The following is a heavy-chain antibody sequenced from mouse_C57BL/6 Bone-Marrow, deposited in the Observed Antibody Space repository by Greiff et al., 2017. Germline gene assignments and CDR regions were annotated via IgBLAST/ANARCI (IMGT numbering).Heavy chain of an antibody. V-gene: IGHV5-6*01. CDR3: ARRYYGSSPWFAY. CDR1: GFTFSSYG. CDR2: ISSGGSYT. J-gene: IGHJ3*01. D-gene: IGHD1-1*01. Sequence: EVHLVESGGDLVKPVGSLKLSCAASGFTFSSYGMSLVRQTPDTRLEWVATISSGGSYTYYPDSVKGRFTISRDNAKNTLYLQMSSLKSEDTAMYYCARRYYGSSPWFAYSGQGTLVTVSA.